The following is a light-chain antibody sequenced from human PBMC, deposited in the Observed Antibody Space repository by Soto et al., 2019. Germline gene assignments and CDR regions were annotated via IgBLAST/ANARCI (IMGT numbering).Light chain of an antibody. Sequence: DIQMTQSPSSLSASVGDRVTITCRASQSISSYLNWYQQKPGKAPKLLIYAASSLQSGVPSRFSGSRSGTDFTLTISGLQPEDCATYYCQQRYSTPPTFGQGTKVEIK. J-gene: IGKJ1*01. CDR2: AAS. V-gene: IGKV1-39*01. CDR3: QQRYSTPPT. CDR1: QSISSY.